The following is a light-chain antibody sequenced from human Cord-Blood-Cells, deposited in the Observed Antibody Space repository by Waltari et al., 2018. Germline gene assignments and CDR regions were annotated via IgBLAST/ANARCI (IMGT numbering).Light chain of an antibody. CDR2: SNK. J-gene: IGLJ3*02. Sequence: QSVLTQPPSASGTPGQRVTISCSGRSSNIGRNTVNWYQQLPGTAPKLLIYSNKQRPSGVPDRFSGSKSGTSASLAISGLQSEDEADYYCAAWDDSLNGPNWVFGGGTKLTVL. CDR3: AAWDDSLNGPNWV. V-gene: IGLV1-44*01. CDR1: SSNIGRNT.